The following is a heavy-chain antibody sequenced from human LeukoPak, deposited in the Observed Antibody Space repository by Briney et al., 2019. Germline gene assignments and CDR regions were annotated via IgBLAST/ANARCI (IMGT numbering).Heavy chain of an antibody. V-gene: IGHV3-21*01. Sequence: PGGSLRLSCAASGFTFSTYSMNWVRQAPGKGLEWISFISTSSIYIYYADSVKGRFTISRDNARNSLYLQMNSLRAEDTAVYYCARDSGGYFDRNHFGYWGQGTLVTVSS. J-gene: IGHJ4*02. CDR3: ARDSGGYFDRNHFGY. CDR2: ISTSSIYI. D-gene: IGHD3-9*01. CDR1: GFTFSTYS.